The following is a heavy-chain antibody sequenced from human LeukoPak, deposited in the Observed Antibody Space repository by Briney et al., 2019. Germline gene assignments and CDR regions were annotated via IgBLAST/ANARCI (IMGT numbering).Heavy chain of an antibody. D-gene: IGHD3-10*01. CDR3: ARAHYYGSPRFDP. Sequence: PSQTLSLTCTVSGGSISSGGYYWSWIRQHPGKGLEWIGYIYYSGSTYYNPSLKSRVTISVDTSKNQFSLKLSSVTAADTAVYYCARAHYYGSPRFDPWGQGTLVTVSS. CDR1: GGSISSGGYY. CDR2: IYYSGST. V-gene: IGHV4-31*03. J-gene: IGHJ5*02.